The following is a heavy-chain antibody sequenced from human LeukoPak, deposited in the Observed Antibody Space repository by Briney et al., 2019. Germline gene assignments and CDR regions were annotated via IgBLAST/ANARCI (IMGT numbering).Heavy chain of an antibody. J-gene: IGHJ4*02. Sequence: GGSLRLSCAASGFTFSVAAMTWVRQAPGKGLEWVSLIGASGESTYYADSVKGRFTISRDNSKNTLSLQMNSLRADDTAIYYCAKDRAFTPPLAFDNWGQGTLVTVSS. CDR2: IGASGEST. CDR1: GFTFSVAA. D-gene: IGHD2-15*01. V-gene: IGHV3-23*01. CDR3: AKDRAFTPPLAFDN.